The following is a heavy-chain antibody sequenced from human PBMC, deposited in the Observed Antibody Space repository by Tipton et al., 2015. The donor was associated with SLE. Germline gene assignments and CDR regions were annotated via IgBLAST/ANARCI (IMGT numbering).Heavy chain of an antibody. V-gene: IGHV4-39*07. Sequence: TLSLTCTVSGDTIDGNTYFWDWIRQPPGKGLMLIGSISYSGTTSYNPSLKSRVTISVDTSKNQFSLSLISVTAADTAVYYCARGPPARRPENYFDYWGQGTLVAVSS. CDR1: GDTIDGNTYF. J-gene: IGHJ4*02. D-gene: IGHD1-14*01. CDR2: ISYSGTT. CDR3: ARGPPARRPENYFDY.